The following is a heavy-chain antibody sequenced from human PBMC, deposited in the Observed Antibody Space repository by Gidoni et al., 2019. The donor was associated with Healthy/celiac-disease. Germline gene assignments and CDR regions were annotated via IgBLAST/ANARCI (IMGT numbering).Heavy chain of an antibody. CDR1: GFTFSSYG. Sequence: QVQLVESGGGVVQPGRSLRLSCAASGFTFSSYGMHWVRQAPGKGLEWVAVIWYDGSNKYSADSVKGRFTISRDNSKNTLYLQMNSLRAEDPAVYYCARGGLIHEFDYWGQGTLVTVSS. CDR2: IWYDGSNK. CDR3: ARGGLIHEFDY. J-gene: IGHJ4*02. V-gene: IGHV3-33*01. D-gene: IGHD5-18*01.